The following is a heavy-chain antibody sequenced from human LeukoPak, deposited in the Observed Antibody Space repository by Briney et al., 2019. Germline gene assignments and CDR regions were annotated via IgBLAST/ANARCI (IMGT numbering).Heavy chain of an antibody. Sequence: GRSLRLSCAASGFTFSSYSMNWVRRAPGKGLEWVSSISSSSSYIYYADSVKGRFTISRDNAKNSLYLQMNSLRAEDAAVYYCARSPCTSCGQLDYWGQGTLVTVSS. D-gene: IGHD2-2*01. CDR2: ISSSSSYI. J-gene: IGHJ4*02. CDR1: GFTFSSYS. V-gene: IGHV3-21*01. CDR3: ARSPCTSCGQLDY.